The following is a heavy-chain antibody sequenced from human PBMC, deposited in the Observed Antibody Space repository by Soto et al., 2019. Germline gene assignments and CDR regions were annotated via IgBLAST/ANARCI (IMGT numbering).Heavy chain of an antibody. J-gene: IGHJ5*02. V-gene: IGHV4-39*07. CDR3: ARVPGP. CDR2: IYYSGNA. Sequence: SETLSLTCTVSGGSISSSSYYWGWILHPPGKGLEWIGSIYYSGNAYYNPSLKSRVTISVDRSKNQFSLKLSSVTAADTAVYYCARVPGPWGQGTLVTVSS. CDR1: GGSISSSSYY. D-gene: IGHD3-10*01.